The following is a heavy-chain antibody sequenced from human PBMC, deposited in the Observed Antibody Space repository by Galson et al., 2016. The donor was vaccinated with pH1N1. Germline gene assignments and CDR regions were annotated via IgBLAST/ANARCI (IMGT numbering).Heavy chain of an antibody. CDR1: GYKFASYG. D-gene: IGHD1-1*01. J-gene: IGHJ6*02. V-gene: IGHV1-18*04. CDR3: ARDDPATTPYYYNGMDV. CDR2: ISGDNGDT. Sequence: SVKVSCKASGYKFASYGISWVRQAPGQGLEWMGWISGDNGDTNYAEKFKGRVTMTTDTSTRTAYMDLRSLRSDDTAMYYCARDDPATTPYYYNGMDVWGQGTTVTVSS.